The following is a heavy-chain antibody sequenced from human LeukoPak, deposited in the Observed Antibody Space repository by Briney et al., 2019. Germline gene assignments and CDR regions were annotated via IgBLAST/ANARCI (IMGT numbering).Heavy chain of an antibody. V-gene: IGHV3-53*01. CDR1: GFSVRSQY. J-gene: IGHJ4*02. Sequence: GDSLRLSCAASGFSVRSQYMSWVRQAPGKGLEWVSVIYSGGSKYYADSVRGRFTISRHNSKNTLYLQMNSLRAEDTAVYYCAGRPHGDHPYFDYWGQGTLVTVS. CDR3: AGRPHGDHPYFDY. D-gene: IGHD4-17*01. CDR2: IYSGGSK.